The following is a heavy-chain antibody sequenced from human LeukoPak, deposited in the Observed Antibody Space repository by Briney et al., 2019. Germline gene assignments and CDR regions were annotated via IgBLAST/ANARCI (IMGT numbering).Heavy chain of an antibody. CDR3: ARDSWAYSSGWYSGY. Sequence: SETLSLTCTVSGGSISSYYWSWIRQPAGKGLEWIGRIYTSGSTNYNPSLKSRVTMSVDTSKIQFSLKLSSVTAADTAVYYCARDSWAYSSGWYSGYWGQGTLVTVSS. CDR1: GGSISSYY. J-gene: IGHJ4*02. V-gene: IGHV4-4*07. CDR2: IYTSGST. D-gene: IGHD6-19*01.